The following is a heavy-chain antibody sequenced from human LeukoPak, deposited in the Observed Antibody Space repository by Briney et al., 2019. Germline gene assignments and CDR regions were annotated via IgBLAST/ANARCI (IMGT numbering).Heavy chain of an antibody. Sequence: SETLSLTCTVSGGSVSSGSHYWSWIRQPPEKGLEWIGYIYYSGSTKYNPSLKSRVTISVDTSKNQFSLKLSSVTAADTAVYYCARRSGRITIFGVVTAMDVWGQGTTVTVSS. CDR2: IYYSGST. CDR3: ARRSGRITIFGVVTAMDV. CDR1: GGSVSSGSHY. D-gene: IGHD3-3*01. V-gene: IGHV4-61*01. J-gene: IGHJ6*02.